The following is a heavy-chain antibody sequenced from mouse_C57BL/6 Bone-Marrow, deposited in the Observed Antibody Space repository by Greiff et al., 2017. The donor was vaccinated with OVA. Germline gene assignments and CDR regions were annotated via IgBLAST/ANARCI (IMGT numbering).Heavy chain of an antibody. CDR2: IDPSDSET. V-gene: IGHV1-52*01. D-gene: IGHD1-1*01. CDR3: EREGEVRQRGWYYFDY. J-gene: IGHJ2*01. CDR1: GYTFTSYW. Sequence: QVQLQQPGAELVRPGSSVKLSCKASGYTFTSYWMHWVKQRPIQGLEWIGNIDPSDSETHYNQKFKDKATLTVDKSSSTAYMQLSSLTSEDLEMCSWEREGEVRQRGWYYFDYWGQGTTLTVSS.